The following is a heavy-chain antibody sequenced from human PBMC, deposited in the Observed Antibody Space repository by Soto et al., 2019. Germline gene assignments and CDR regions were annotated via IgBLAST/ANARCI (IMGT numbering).Heavy chain of an antibody. J-gene: IGHJ3*01. CDR2: MNPSGDRT. Sequence: QVQLMQSGTEVKEPGASVNLSCKASGYTFSSFYIHWVRQAPGQGLEWVGIMNPSGDRTNYAQNFQGRGTMTRDTATSTVYMELCSLRSEDTGVSYCARGRGYIGEDLLDDGFDVWGQGTMVTVS. V-gene: IGHV1-46*01. CDR1: GYTFSSFY. D-gene: IGHD5-12*01. CDR3: ARGRGYIGEDLLDDGFDV.